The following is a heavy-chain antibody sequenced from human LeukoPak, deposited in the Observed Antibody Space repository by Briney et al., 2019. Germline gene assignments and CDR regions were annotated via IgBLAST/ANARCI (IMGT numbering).Heavy chain of an antibody. CDR3: TRDISDAFDI. J-gene: IGHJ3*02. V-gene: IGHV3-74*01. D-gene: IGHD3-9*01. Sequence: GGSLILSCAASGLTFSTYWMHWVRQVPGKGLVWVSCMNSDGRSTSYADSVKGRFTITRDNAKNTLYLQMNSLRAEDTAVYYCTRDISDAFDIWGQGTMVTVSS. CDR1: GLTFSTYW. CDR2: MNSDGRST.